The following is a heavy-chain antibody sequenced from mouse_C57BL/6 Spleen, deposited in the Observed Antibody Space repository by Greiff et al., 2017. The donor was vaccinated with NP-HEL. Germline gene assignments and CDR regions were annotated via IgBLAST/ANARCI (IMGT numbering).Heavy chain of an antibody. CDR3: TTGGTAQATLDY. Sequence: EVKLMESGAELVRPGASVKLSCTASGFNIKDDYMHWVKQRPEQGLEWIGWIDPENGDTEYASKFQGKATITADTSSNTAYLQLSSLTSEDTAVYYCTTGGTAQATLDYWGQGTTLTVSS. J-gene: IGHJ2*01. CDR2: IDPENGDT. V-gene: IGHV14-4*01. D-gene: IGHD3-2*02. CDR1: GFNIKDDY.